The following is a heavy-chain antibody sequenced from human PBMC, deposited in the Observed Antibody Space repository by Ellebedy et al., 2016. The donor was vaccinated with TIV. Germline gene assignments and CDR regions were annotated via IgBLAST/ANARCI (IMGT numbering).Heavy chain of an antibody. Sequence: GESLKISCSASEFTFSNHWMNWVRQAPGKGLEWVASIKKDGSGQYYVDSVKGRFTISRDNSKNTLYLQMNSLRSEDTAVFYCAGRDSGAWPISGLDVWGQGTTVAVSS. CDR3: AGRDSGAWPISGLDV. J-gene: IGHJ6*02. V-gene: IGHV3-7*01. CDR2: IKKDGSGQ. D-gene: IGHD3-22*01. CDR1: EFTFSNHW.